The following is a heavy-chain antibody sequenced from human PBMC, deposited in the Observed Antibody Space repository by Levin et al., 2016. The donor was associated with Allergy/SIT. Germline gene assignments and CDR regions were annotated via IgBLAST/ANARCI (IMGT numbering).Heavy chain of an antibody. Sequence: VRQAPGKGLEWVSAISGSGGSTYYADSVKGRFTISRDNSKNTLYLQMNSLRAEDTAVYYCAKSVAVAGTPAYYFDYWGQGTLVTVSS. CDR2: ISGSGGST. J-gene: IGHJ4*02. D-gene: IGHD6-19*01. V-gene: IGHV3-23*01. CDR3: AKSVAVAGTPAYYFDY.